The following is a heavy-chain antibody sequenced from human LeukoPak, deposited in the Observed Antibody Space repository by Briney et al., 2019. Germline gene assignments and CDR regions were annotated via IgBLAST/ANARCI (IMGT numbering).Heavy chain of an antibody. CDR2: INPNSGGT. CDR1: GYTFTDYY. CDR3: ARGSITILTWFDP. Sequence: GASVKVSCKASGYTFTDYYMHWVRQAPGQGLEWMGWINPNSGGTNYAQKFQGRVTMTRDTSISTAYMELSRQRSDDTAVYYCARGSITILTWFDPWGQGALVTVSS. J-gene: IGHJ5*02. V-gene: IGHV1-2*02. D-gene: IGHD3-3*01.